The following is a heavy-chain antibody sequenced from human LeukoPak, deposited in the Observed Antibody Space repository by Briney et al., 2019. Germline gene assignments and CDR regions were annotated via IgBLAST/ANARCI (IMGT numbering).Heavy chain of an antibody. Sequence: SQTLSLTCTVPGGSISSGSYYWSWIRQPAGKGLEWIGRIYTSGSTNYNPSLKSRVTISVDTSKNQFSLKLSSVTAADTAVYYCARDYPSYDFWSGYYPNWFDPWGQGTLVTVSS. J-gene: IGHJ5*02. CDR3: ARDYPSYDFWSGYYPNWFDP. CDR2: IYTSGST. CDR1: GGSISSGSYY. D-gene: IGHD3-3*01. V-gene: IGHV4-61*02.